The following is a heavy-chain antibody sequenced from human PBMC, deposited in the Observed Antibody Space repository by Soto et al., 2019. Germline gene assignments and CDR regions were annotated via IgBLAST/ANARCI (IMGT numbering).Heavy chain of an antibody. J-gene: IGHJ5*02. V-gene: IGHV3-23*01. D-gene: IGHD4-4*01. CDR1: GFTFSSYA. CDR3: ATRHVMTTVTTSWFDP. CDR2: ISGSGGST. Sequence: PGGSLRLSCAASGFTFSSYAMSWVRQAPGKGLEWVSAISGSGGSTYYADSVKGRFTISRDNSKNTLYLQMNSLRAEDTAVYYCATRHVMTTVTTSWFDPWGQGTLVTVSS.